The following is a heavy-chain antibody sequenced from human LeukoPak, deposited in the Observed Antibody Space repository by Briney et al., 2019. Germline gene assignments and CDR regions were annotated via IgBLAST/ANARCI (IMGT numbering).Heavy chain of an antibody. Sequence: SETLSLTCAVSGGSISSSNWWSWVRQPPGKGLEWIGEIYHSGSTNYNPSLKSRVTISVDKSKNQFSLKLSSVTAADTAVYYCATRDINLADAFDIWGQGTMVTVSS. CDR3: ATRDINLADAFDI. CDR2: IYHSGST. D-gene: IGHD2-15*01. V-gene: IGHV4-4*02. CDR1: GGSISSSNW. J-gene: IGHJ3*02.